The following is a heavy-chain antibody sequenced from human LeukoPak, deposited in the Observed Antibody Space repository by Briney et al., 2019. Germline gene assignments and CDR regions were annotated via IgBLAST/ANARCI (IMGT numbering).Heavy chain of an antibody. CDR1: GYTFTSYG. J-gene: IGHJ4*02. CDR3: KIPVPLNEIDY. D-gene: IGHD1-1*01. Sequence: ASVKVSCKASGYTFTSYGISWVRQAPGQGLEWMGWINAYNGNTNYAQKLQGRVTMTTDTSTSTAYMELRSLRSDDTAVYYCKIPVPLNEIDYWGQGTLVTVSS. CDR2: INAYNGNT. V-gene: IGHV1-18*01.